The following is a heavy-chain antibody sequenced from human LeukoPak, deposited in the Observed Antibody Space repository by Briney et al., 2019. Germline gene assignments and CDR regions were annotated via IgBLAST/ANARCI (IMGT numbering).Heavy chain of an antibody. CDR2: FVPEDGET. V-gene: IGHV1-24*01. CDR3: ATFYMGDFWSGYQVH. CDR1: GYTLTELS. J-gene: IGHJ4*02. Sequence: ASVKVSCKVSGYTLTELSMHWVRQAPGKGLEWMGGFVPEDGETIYAQRFQGRVTMTEDTSTDTAYMELSSLRSEDTAVYYCATFYMGDFWSGYQVHWGQGTLVTVSS. D-gene: IGHD3-3*01.